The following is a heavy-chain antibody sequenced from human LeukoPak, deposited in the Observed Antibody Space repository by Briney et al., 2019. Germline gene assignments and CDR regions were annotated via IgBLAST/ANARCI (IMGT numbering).Heavy chain of an antibody. CDR1: GFTFSDSY. Sequence: PGGSLRLSCTASGFTFSDSYMSWIRQAPGKGLEWVANIKQDGSEKYYVDSVKGRFTISRDNAKNSLYLQMNSLRAEDTAVYYCARDKSRSSSWYKFYYYGMDVWGQGTTVTVSS. V-gene: IGHV3-7*03. J-gene: IGHJ6*02. CDR2: IKQDGSEK. D-gene: IGHD6-13*01. CDR3: ARDKSRSSSWYKFYYYGMDV.